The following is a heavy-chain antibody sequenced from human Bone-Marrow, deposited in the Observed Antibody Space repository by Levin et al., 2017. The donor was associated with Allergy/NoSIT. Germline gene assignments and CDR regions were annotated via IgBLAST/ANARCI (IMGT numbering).Heavy chain of an antibody. V-gene: IGHV4-61*01. CDR3: ARDEYYYDSSGYHSFDI. D-gene: IGHD3-22*01. Sequence: ESLKISCTVSGGSVSSGSYYWSWLRQPPGKGLEWIGYIYYSGSTNYNPSLKSRVTISVDTSKNQFSLKLSSVTAADTAVYYCARDEYYYDSSGYHSFDIWGQGTMVTVSS. J-gene: IGHJ3*02. CDR2: IYYSGST. CDR1: GGSVSSGSYY.